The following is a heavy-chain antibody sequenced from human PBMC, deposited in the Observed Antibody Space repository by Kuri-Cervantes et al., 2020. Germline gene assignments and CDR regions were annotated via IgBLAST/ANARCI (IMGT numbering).Heavy chain of an antibody. Sequence: GSLRLSCTVSGGSISRNDYYWGWIRQPPGKGLEWIASMYYSGSTDYNRSLKSRVSMSVDTSKNQFSLRLTSVTAADTAVYYCARGAGSSYYYHGMDVWGQGTTVTVSS. V-gene: IGHV4-39*07. CDR2: MYYSGST. D-gene: IGHD6-19*01. J-gene: IGHJ6*02. CDR3: ARGAGSSYYYHGMDV. CDR1: GGSISRNDYY.